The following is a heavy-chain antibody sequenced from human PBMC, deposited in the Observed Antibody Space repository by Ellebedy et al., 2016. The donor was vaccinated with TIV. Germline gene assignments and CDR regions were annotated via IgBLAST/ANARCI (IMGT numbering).Heavy chain of an antibody. CDR3: VRDRNYPNDVFDI. CDR1: GFTFSSYA. J-gene: IGHJ3*02. Sequence: GESLKISCAASGFTFSSYAMTWVRQAPGRGPEWVSTITADGRTTWYAASVRGRFTISRDNSRSTLSLQMNGLRVEDTAPYFCVRDRNYPNDVFDIWGQGTMVAVSP. CDR2: ITADGRTT. V-gene: IGHV3-23*01. D-gene: IGHD5-24*01.